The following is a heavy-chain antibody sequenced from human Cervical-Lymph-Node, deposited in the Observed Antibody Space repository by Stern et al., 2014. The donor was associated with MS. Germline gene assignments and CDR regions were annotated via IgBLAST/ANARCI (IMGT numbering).Heavy chain of an antibody. CDR2: IYPGDSDT. CDR3: ARPWGFGELRDAFDI. CDR1: GYSFTSYW. V-gene: IGHV5-51*01. Sequence: VQLVQSGAEVKKPGESLKISCKGSGYSFTSYWIGWVRQMPGKGLEWMGLIYPGDSDTRYSPSCQGQVTISADKSISPAYLQWSSLKASDTAMYYCARPWGFGELRDAFDIWGQGTMVTVSS. D-gene: IGHD3-10*01. J-gene: IGHJ3*02.